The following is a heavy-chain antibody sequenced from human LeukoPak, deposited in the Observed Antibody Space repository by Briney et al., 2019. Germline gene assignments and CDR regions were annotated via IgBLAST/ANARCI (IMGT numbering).Heavy chain of an antibody. CDR2: IKQDGSEK. CDR1: GFTFSSYA. Sequence: GGSLRLSCAASGFTFSSYAMSWVRQAPGKGLEWVANIKQDGSEKYYVDSVKGRFTISRDNAKNSLYLQMNSLRAEDTAVYYCARRRGGDYMDVWGKGTTVTVSS. CDR3: ARRRGGDYMDV. D-gene: IGHD3-10*01. V-gene: IGHV3-7*01. J-gene: IGHJ6*03.